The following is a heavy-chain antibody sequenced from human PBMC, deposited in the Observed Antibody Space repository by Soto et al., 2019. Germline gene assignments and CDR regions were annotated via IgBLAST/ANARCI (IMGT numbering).Heavy chain of an antibody. V-gene: IGHV3-33*01. CDR2: IWYDGSNK. Sequence: GGSLRLSCAASGFTFSSYGMHWVRQAPGKGLEWVAVIWYDGSNKYYADSVKGRFTISRDNSKNTLYLQMNSLRAEDTAVYYCARDCGYCSSTSLPDYWGQGTLVTVSS. J-gene: IGHJ4*02. D-gene: IGHD2-2*03. CDR3: ARDCGYCSSTSLPDY. CDR1: GFTFSSYG.